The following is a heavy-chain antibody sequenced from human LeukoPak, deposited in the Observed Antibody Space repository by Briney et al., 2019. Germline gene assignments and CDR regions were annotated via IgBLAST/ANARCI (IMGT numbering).Heavy chain of an antibody. CDR2: IHKSGST. Sequence: SQTLSLTCTVSGGSINSGSYSWTWIRQPAGKGLEWIGLIHKSGSTDYTRSRKSRVTTLIYMAKNQFFLKLTAVTAADTAVYYCARADSSGYFGNVVAFDIWGQGTMVTVSS. J-gene: IGHJ3*02. CDR3: ARADSSGYFGNVVAFDI. V-gene: IGHV4-61*02. D-gene: IGHD3-22*01. CDR1: GGSINSGSYS.